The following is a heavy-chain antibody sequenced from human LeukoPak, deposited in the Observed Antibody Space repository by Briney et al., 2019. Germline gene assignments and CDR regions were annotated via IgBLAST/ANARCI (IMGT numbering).Heavy chain of an antibody. D-gene: IGHD1-26*01. CDR3: AREGIVGSTRDY. CDR2: IYSGGST. Sequence: GGSLRLSCAASGFTVSSNYMSWVRQAPGKGLEWVSIIYSGGSTYYADSVKGRFTISRDNSKNTLYLQVNSLRAEDTAVYYCAREGIVGSTRDYWGQGTLVTVSS. J-gene: IGHJ4*02. V-gene: IGHV3-53*01. CDR1: GFTVSSNY.